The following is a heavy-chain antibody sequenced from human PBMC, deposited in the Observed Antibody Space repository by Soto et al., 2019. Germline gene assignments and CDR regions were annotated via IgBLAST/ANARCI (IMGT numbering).Heavy chain of an antibody. D-gene: IGHD4-17*01. V-gene: IGHV3-23*01. CDR2: ISGSGGST. J-gene: IGHJ6*02. CDR1: GFTFSSYA. Sequence: GGSLRLSCAASGFTFSSYAMSWVRQAPGKGLEWVSAISGSGGSTYYADSVKGRFTISRDNSKNALYLQMNSLRAEDTAVYYCAKGSDYGDPYGMDVWGQGTTVTVSS. CDR3: AKGSDYGDPYGMDV.